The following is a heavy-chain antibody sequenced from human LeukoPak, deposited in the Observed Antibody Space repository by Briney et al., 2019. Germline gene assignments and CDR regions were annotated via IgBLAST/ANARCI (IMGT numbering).Heavy chain of an antibody. D-gene: IGHD2-15*01. CDR3: ATYCSGGSCYSHTKYFQH. J-gene: IGHJ1*01. Sequence: SVKVSCKASGGTFSSYAISWVRQTPGQGLEWTGGIIPIFGTANYAQKFQGRVTITADESTSTAYMELSSLRSEDTAVYYCATYCSGGSCYSHTKYFQHWGQGTLVTVSS. CDR2: IIPIFGTA. V-gene: IGHV1-69*13. CDR1: GGTFSSYA.